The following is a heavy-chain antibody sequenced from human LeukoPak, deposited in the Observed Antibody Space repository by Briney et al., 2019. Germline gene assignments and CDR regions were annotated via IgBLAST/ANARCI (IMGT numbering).Heavy chain of an antibody. CDR1: GYTFNRYS. Sequence: ASVKVSCQASGYTFNRYSMNWVRQPPGQGLEWMGWINTNTWNPTYAQGFTGRFVFSLDTSVSTAYLQISSLKAEDTAVYYCARAGYCSSTSCPDYGMDVWGQGTTVTVSS. CDR2: INTNTWNP. D-gene: IGHD2-2*01. CDR3: ARAGYCSSTSCPDYGMDV. V-gene: IGHV7-4-1*02. J-gene: IGHJ6*02.